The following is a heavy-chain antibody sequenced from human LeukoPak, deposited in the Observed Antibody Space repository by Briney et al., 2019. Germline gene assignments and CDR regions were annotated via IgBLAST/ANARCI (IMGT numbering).Heavy chain of an antibody. J-gene: IGHJ3*02. Sequence: GGSLRLSCAASGFTFSSYSMNWVRQAPGKGLEWVSSISSSSSYIYYADSVKGRFTISRDNSKNSLYLQMNSLRTEDTALYYCAKDTVDGYDAFDIWGQGTMVTVSS. V-gene: IGHV3-21*04. CDR1: GFTFSSYS. CDR2: ISSSSSYI. D-gene: IGHD5-24*01. CDR3: AKDTVDGYDAFDI.